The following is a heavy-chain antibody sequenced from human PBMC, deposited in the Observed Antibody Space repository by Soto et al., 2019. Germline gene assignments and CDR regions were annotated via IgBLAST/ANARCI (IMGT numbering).Heavy chain of an antibody. Sequence: PSETLSLTCTVAGGSISSGSYYWGWIRQPPGKGLEWIGSIYYSGSTYYNPSLKSRVTISVDTSKNQFSLKLSSVTAADTAVYYCARYCSSTSCYYNYYYGMDVWGQGNTVT. J-gene: IGHJ6*02. D-gene: IGHD2-2*01. CDR3: ARYCSSTSCYYNYYYGMDV. CDR1: GGSISSGSYY. V-gene: IGHV4-39*01. CDR2: IYYSGST.